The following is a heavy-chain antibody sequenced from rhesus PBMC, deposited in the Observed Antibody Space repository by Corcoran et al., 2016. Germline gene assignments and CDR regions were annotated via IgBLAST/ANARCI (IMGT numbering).Heavy chain of an antibody. CDR1: GVTFSDYY. J-gene: IGHJ3*01. D-gene: IGHD6-25*01. CDR2: ISSASSYI. V-gene: IGHV3S16*01. Sequence: EVQLVEAGGGLVQPGGSLRLSCAASGVTFSDYYMSWVRQAPGKGLEWFSSISSASSYIYYADSVNGRFTISEDNAKNTLSLQMNSLKTEDTAVYYCTSGADGSWDAFDFWGQGLRVTVSS. CDR3: TSGADGSWDAFDF.